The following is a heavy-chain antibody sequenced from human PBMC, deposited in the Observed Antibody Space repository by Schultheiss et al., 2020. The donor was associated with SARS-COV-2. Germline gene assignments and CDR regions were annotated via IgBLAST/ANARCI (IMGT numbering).Heavy chain of an antibody. CDR1: GFSLGTTGVG. CDR3: AHRRGTSYYYLDY. J-gene: IGHJ4*02. Sequence: SGPTLVKPTQTLTLTCTVSGFSLGTTGVGVGWIRQPPGKALEWLALIFWDDDKRYTPSLKGRVTITKDTSKNEVVLTMTNMDPLDTATYYCAHRRGTSYYYLDYWGLGILVTVSS. D-gene: IGHD1-26*01. CDR2: IFWDDDK. V-gene: IGHV2-5*02.